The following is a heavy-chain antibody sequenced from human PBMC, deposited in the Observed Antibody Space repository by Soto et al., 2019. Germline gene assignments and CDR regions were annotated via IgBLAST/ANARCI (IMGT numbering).Heavy chain of an antibody. D-gene: IGHD3-22*01. V-gene: IGHV3-11*01. J-gene: IGHJ4*02. CDR3: AKMSSENYYDPVFS. CDR2: ISSSGNTI. Sequence: VQLVESGGGLVKTSESLTIACAASGFTFSDYYMSSVRQAPGKGLEWVSYISSSGNTIYYADSVKGRFTISRDNAKNSVYLQMISMRAEDTALYFCAKMSSENYYDPVFSWGQGTLVTVSS. CDR1: GFTFSDYY.